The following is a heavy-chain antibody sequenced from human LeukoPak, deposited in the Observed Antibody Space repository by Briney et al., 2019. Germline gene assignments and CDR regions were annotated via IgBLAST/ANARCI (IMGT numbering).Heavy chain of an antibody. CDR3: ARSTMIAPRGAFDI. V-gene: IGHV3-21*01. J-gene: IGHJ3*02. CDR2: ISSGRSYI. CDR1: GFTFSTYS. Sequence: PGGSLRLSCAASGFTFSTYSMNWARQAPGKGLEWVSSISSGRSYIYYADSVKGQFAISRDNAKKSLYLQMNSLRVEDTALYYCARSTMIAPRGAFDIWGQGTMVTVSS. D-gene: IGHD3-22*01.